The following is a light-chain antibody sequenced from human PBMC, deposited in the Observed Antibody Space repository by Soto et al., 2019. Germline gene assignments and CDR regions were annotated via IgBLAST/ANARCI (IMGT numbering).Light chain of an antibody. CDR1: SRDVGAYNY. Sequence: QSALTQPASVSGSPGQSIAISCTGTSRDVGAYNYVSWYQQHPGRAPKLMIYDVSSRPSGVSNRFSGSKSGNTASLTISGLQAEDEADYYCKSFTTSRTYVFGPGTKLTVL. CDR2: DVS. J-gene: IGLJ1*01. V-gene: IGLV2-14*01. CDR3: KSFTTSRTYV.